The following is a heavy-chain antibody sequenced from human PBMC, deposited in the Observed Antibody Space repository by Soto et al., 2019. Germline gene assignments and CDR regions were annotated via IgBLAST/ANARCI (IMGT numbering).Heavy chain of an antibody. Sequence: PGGSLRLSCAASGFTFSSYGIHWVRQAPGKGLEWVALISYDGSNKYYADSVKGRFTIPRDNSKNTLYLQMNSLRAEDTAMYYCAKDAPYYYDSSGYYGHFDYWGQGNLVTV. J-gene: IGHJ4*02. CDR2: ISYDGSNK. CDR1: GFTFSSYG. CDR3: AKDAPYYYDSSGYYGHFDY. V-gene: IGHV3-30*18. D-gene: IGHD3-22*01.